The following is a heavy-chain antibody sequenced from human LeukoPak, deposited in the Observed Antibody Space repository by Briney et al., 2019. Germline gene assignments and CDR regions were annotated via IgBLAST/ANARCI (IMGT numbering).Heavy chain of an antibody. CDR2: IIPIFGTA. V-gene: IGHV1-69*13. J-gene: IGHJ4*02. CDR3: ARGIILTGYGLWYFDY. CDR1: GGTFSSYA. Sequence: ASVKVSCKASGGTFSSYAISWVRLAPGQGLEWMGGIIPIFGTANYAQKFQGRVTITADESTSTAYMELSSLRSEDTAVYYCARGIILTGYGLWYFDYWGQGTLVTVSS. D-gene: IGHD3-9*01.